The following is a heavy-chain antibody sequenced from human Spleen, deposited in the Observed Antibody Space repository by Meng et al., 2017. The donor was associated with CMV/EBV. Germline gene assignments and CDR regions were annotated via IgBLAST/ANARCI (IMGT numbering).Heavy chain of an antibody. CDR2: ISYDGSNK. Sequence: GESLKISCAASGFTFSSYAMHWVRQAPGKGLEWVAVISYDGSNKYYADSVKGRFTISRDNFKNTLYLQMNSLRAEDTAVYYCARVGITMSTGYYYGMDVWGQGTTVTVSS. CDR1: GFTFSSYA. V-gene: IGHV3-30-3*01. D-gene: IGHD3-10*02. J-gene: IGHJ6*02. CDR3: ARVGITMSTGYYYGMDV.